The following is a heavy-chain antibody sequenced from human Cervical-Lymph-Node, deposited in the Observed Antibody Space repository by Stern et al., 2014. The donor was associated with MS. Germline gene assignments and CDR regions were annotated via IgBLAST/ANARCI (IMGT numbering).Heavy chain of an antibody. CDR1: GYSFTIYY. V-gene: IGHV5-51*01. Sequence: MQLVQSGAEAKKPGESLKISCKLSGYSFTIYYIAWVRQMPGKGLEWMGVIYPYDSDTTYSPSFQGQVTISADKSITTAYLQWSSLRASDTAMYYCARHVQGFDYWGQGTLVTVSS. CDR3: ARHVQGFDY. J-gene: IGHJ4*02. CDR2: IYPYDSDT.